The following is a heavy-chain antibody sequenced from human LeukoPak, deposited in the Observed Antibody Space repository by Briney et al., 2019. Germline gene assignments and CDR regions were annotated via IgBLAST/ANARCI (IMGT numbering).Heavy chain of an antibody. CDR1: GYSFTSYW. D-gene: IGHD2-2*03. J-gene: IGHJ5*02. V-gene: IGHV5-51*01. Sequence: GESLKISCKGSGYSFTSYWIGWVRQMPGKGLEWMGIIYPGDSDTRYSPSFQGQVTISADKSISTAYLQWGSLKASDTAMYYCARSGYCSSTSCYAPTYNWFDPWGQGTLVTVSS. CDR3: ARSGYCSSTSCYAPTYNWFDP. CDR2: IYPGDSDT.